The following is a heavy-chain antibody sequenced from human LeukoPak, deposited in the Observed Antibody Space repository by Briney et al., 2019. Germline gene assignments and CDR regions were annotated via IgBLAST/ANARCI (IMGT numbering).Heavy chain of an antibody. Sequence: GGSLRLSCTASGFTFGDYAMSWVRQAPGRGLEWVGFIRSKAYGGTTEYAASVKGRFTISRDDSKSIAYLQMNSLKTEDTAVYYCTRWSLPWFGELFDYWGQGTLVTVSS. V-gene: IGHV3-49*04. CDR1: GFTFGDYA. CDR3: TRWSLPWFGELFDY. D-gene: IGHD3-10*01. J-gene: IGHJ4*02. CDR2: IRSKAYGGTT.